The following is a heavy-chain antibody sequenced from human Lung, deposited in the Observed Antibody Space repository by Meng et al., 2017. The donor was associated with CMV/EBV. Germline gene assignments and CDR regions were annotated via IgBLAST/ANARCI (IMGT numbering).Heavy chain of an antibody. J-gene: IGHJ4*02. CDR1: GYTFTDNY. CDR3: ARESDSSGSNGYFAY. Sequence: ASXXVSXKASGYTFTDNYMHWVRQAPGQGLEWMGWINTDSGGTLYAHKFQGRVSVTRDTTISNAYMKLSSLRSDDTTAYYCARESDSSGSNGYFAYWGQGXLVTVSS. V-gene: IGHV1-2*02. CDR2: INTDSGGT. D-gene: IGHD3-22*01.